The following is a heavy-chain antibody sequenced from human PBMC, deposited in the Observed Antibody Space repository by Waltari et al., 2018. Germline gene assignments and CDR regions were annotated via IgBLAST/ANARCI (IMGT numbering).Heavy chain of an antibody. J-gene: IGHJ6*02. CDR2: IRNDERSI. D-gene: IGHD3-10*01. CDR1: AFRFSNYW. CDR3: VRLAQRTYRSPVPGIHYYYCMDV. Sequence: EEQLLESGGGLVQPGDSLRLSCAASAFRFSNYWLHWVRHAPGSGLVWVERIRNDERSITYADYVKRRVTIARDNAKNTLFMQMKRLRAEDTAVYYCVRLAQRTYRSPVPGIHYYYCMDVWGQGTTVTVSS. V-gene: IGHV3-74*03.